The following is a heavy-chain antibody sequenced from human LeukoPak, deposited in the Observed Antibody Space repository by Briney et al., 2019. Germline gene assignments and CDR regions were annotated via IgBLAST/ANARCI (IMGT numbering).Heavy chain of an antibody. V-gene: IGHV3-48*04. CDR3: AREDFFESGGDYIGNFDL. D-gene: IGHD2-21*01. Sequence: GGSLRLSCVTSGVTFSDYSMNWVRQSPGKGLQWISYISSSSASIFYADSVKGRFTISRDNAKNSLYMEMSSLRVEDSAVYYCAREDFFESGGDYIGNFDLWGQGTLVTVSS. J-gene: IGHJ4*02. CDR2: ISSSSASI. CDR1: GVTFSDYS.